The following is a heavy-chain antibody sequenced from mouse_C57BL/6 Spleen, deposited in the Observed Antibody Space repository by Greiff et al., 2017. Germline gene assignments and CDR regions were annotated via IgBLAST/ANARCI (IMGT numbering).Heavy chain of an antibody. Sequence: DVMLVESGGGLVQPGGSLKLSCAASGFTFSDYYMYWVRQTPEKRLEWVAYISNGGGSTYYPDTVKGRFTISRDNAKNTLYLQMSRLKSEDTAMYYCARQATYYFDYWGQGTTLTVSS. V-gene: IGHV5-12*01. D-gene: IGHD1-2*01. CDR3: ARQATYYFDY. CDR2: ISNGGGST. CDR1: GFTFSDYY. J-gene: IGHJ2*01.